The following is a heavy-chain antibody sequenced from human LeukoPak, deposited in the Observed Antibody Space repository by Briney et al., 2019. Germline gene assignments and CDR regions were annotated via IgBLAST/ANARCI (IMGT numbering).Heavy chain of an antibody. CDR2: IFLGDAET. D-gene: IGHD5-12*01. V-gene: IGHV5-51*01. CDR3: VSASGYVLN. Sequence: GGPWNFSGQGFGYSFTGYWIGWARQLPGKGLEWLGIIFLGDAETTNSPSCQGQATTSADKSISTAYLQWRSLKASDTAMYYCVSASGYVLNWGQGTLVTVTS. CDR1: GYSFTGYW. J-gene: IGHJ4*02.